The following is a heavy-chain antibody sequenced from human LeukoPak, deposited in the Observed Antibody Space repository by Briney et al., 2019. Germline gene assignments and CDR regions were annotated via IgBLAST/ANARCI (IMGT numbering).Heavy chain of an antibody. Sequence: SETLSLTCAVYGGSFSGYYWSWIRQPPGKGLEWIGEINHSGSTNYNPSLKRRVTISVDTSKNQFSLKLSSVTAADTAVYYCASRYCSSTSCYSYWGQGTLVTVSS. CDR2: INHSGST. J-gene: IGHJ4*02. D-gene: IGHD2-2*02. V-gene: IGHV4-34*01. CDR3: ASRYCSSTSCYSY. CDR1: GGSFSGYY.